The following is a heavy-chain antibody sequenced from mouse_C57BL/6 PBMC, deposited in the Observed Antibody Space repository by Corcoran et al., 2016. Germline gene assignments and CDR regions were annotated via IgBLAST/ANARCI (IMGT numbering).Heavy chain of an antibody. CDR2: IFPGSGST. Sequence: QVQLQQSGPELVKPGASVKISCKASGYTFTDYYINWVKQRPGQGLEWIGWIFPGSGSTYYNEKFKGKATLTVDKSSSTAYMLLSSLTSEDSAVCFWARAGPFDQKFAYWGQGTLVTVSA. D-gene: IGHD3-3*01. J-gene: IGHJ3*01. CDR1: GYTFTDYY. CDR3: ARAGPFDQKFAY. V-gene: IGHV1-75*01.